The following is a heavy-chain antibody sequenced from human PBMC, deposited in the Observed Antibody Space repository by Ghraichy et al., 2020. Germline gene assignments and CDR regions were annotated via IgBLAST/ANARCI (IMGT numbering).Heavy chain of an antibody. CDR3: ARMDYYDSSGYLGYYYGMDV. CDR2: INSDGSST. J-gene: IGHJ6*02. D-gene: IGHD3-22*01. Sequence: SCAASGFTFSSYWMHWVRQAPGKGLVWVSRINSDGSSTSYADSVKGRFTISRDNAKNTLYLQMNSLRAEDTAVYYCARMDYYDSSGYLGYYYGMDVWGQGTTVTVSS. V-gene: IGHV3-74*01. CDR1: GFTFSSYW.